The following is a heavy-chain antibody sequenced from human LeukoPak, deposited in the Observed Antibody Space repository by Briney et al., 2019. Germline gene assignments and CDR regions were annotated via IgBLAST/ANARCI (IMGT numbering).Heavy chain of an antibody. J-gene: IGHJ3*02. CDR2: ISGSGGST. V-gene: IGHV3-23*01. D-gene: IGHD3-10*01. CDR1: GFTFSSYA. Sequence: GGSLRLSCAASGFTFSSYAMSWVRQAPGKGLEWVSAISGSGGSTYYADSVKGRFTISRDNSKNTLHLQMNSLRAEDTAVYYCAKDLQTMVRGNNAFDIWGQGTMVTVSS. CDR3: AKDLQTMVRGNNAFDI.